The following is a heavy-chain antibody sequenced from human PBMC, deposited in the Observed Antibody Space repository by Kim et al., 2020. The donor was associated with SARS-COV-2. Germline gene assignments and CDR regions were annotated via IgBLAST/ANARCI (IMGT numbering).Heavy chain of an antibody. D-gene: IGHD6-13*01. CDR2: ISGSGGST. Sequence: GGSLRLSCAASGFTFSSYAMSWVRQAPGKGLEWVSAISGSGGSTYYADSVKGRFTISRDNSKNTLYLQMNSLRAEDTAVYYCAKNGYSSSWEGWFDPWGQGTLVTVSS. CDR1: GFTFSSYA. J-gene: IGHJ5*02. V-gene: IGHV3-23*01. CDR3: AKNGYSSSWEGWFDP.